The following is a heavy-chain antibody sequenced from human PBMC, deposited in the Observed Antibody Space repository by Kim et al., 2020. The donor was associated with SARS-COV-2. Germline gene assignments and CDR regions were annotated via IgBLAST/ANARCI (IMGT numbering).Heavy chain of an antibody. Sequence: GGSLRLSCAASGFTFSSYVMNWVRQAPGKGLEWVSYISSSSSTIMYADSVKGRFTISRDNAKNSLYLQMNSLRDEDTAVYYCARDRTSGWYYFDYWGQGTLVTVSS. CDR2: ISSSSSTI. CDR1: GFTFSSYV. D-gene: IGHD6-19*01. V-gene: IGHV3-48*02. CDR3: ARDRTSGWYYFDY. J-gene: IGHJ4*02.